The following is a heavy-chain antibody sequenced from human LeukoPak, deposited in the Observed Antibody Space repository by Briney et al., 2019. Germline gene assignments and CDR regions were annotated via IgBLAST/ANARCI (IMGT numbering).Heavy chain of an antibody. V-gene: IGHV1-18*04. Sequence: PGASVKVSCKASGYTFTGYYMHWVRQAPGQGLEWMGWISAYNGNTNYAQKLQGRVTMTTDTSTSTAYMELRSLRSDDTAVCYCARVSFPFRYYYDSSGYYLGMFDYWGQGTLVTVSS. CDR2: ISAYNGNT. J-gene: IGHJ4*02. D-gene: IGHD3-22*01. CDR1: GYTFTGYY. CDR3: ARVSFPFRYYYDSSGYYLGMFDY.